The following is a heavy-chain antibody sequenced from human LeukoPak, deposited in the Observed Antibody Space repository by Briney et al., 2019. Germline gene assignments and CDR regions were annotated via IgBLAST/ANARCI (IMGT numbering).Heavy chain of an antibody. D-gene: IGHD3-22*01. Sequence: GGSLRLSCAASGFTFSSYAMHWVRQAPGKGLEYVSAISSNGGSTYYANSVKGRFTISRDNSKNTLYLQMGSLRAEDMAVYYCARARRPYYYDSSGYYVLDYRGQGTLVTVSS. CDR2: ISSNGGST. CDR1: GFTFSSYA. V-gene: IGHV3-64*01. J-gene: IGHJ4*02. CDR3: ARARRPYYYDSSGYYVLDY.